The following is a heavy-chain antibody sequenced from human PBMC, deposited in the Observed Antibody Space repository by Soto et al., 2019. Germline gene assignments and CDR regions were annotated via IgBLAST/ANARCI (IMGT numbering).Heavy chain of an antibody. J-gene: IGHJ6*02. Sequence: PVGALRLSCAPSGFTFSRYGMDCVRQAPGKXLEWVAVISYDGNNKYYADSVKGRFTISRDNSKNTLYLQMNSLRAEDTTVYYCARVEWGSGTWRWNYYYYGLDVWRQLPTFT. V-gene: IGHV3-30*03. D-gene: IGHD3-10*01. CDR1: GFTFSRYG. CDR2: ISYDGNNK. CDR3: ARVEWGSGTWRWNYYYYGLDV.